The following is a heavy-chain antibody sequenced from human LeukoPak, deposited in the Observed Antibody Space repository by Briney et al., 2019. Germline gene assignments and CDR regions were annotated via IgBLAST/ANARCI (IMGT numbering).Heavy chain of an antibody. D-gene: IGHD3-3*01. CDR3: AKDTGSPADAITMEDNAFDI. Sequence: GGSLRLSCAASGFTFSSYWMSWVRQDPGKGLEWVAHIKQDGTEKYYVDSVKGRFTISRDNAKNSLYLQMESLRAEDTAVYYCAKDTGSPADAITMEDNAFDIWGQGTMVTVSS. V-gene: IGHV3-7*03. CDR2: IKQDGTEK. J-gene: IGHJ3*02. CDR1: GFTFSSYW.